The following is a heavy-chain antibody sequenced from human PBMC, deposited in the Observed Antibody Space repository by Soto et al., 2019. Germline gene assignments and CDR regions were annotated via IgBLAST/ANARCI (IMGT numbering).Heavy chain of an antibody. CDR3: AKNQERELPRVIDF. V-gene: IGHV3-23*01. Sequence: GGSLRLSCATSGLTFSNYAMSWVRQAPGGGLEWVSSMSGSSSTTYYADSVKGRFTISRDRSKNTLYLQMSSLRAEDTALYYCAKNQERELPRVIDFWGQGTLVTVS. CDR1: GLTFSNYA. D-gene: IGHD1-7*01. J-gene: IGHJ4*02. CDR2: MSGSSSTT.